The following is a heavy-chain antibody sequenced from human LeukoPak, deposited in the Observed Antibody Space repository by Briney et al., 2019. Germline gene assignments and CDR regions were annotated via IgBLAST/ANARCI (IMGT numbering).Heavy chain of an antibody. CDR3: VFSTGTGPFEYFQH. J-gene: IGHJ1*01. CDR2: ISSNGGST. Sequence: GGSLRLSCSASGFTFRSYAVHWVRQAPGKGLEYISSISSNGGSTYYADSVKGRFTISRDNSKNTLSLHMSSLKPEDTAVYYCVFSTGTGPFEYFQHWGQGTLVTVSS. V-gene: IGHV3-64D*09. CDR1: GFTFRSYA. D-gene: IGHD2-8*02.